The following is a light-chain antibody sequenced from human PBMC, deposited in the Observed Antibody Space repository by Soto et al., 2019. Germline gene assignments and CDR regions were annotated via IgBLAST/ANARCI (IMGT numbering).Light chain of an antibody. CDR1: SSNIGAGYD. Sequence: QSVLTQPPSVSGAPGQRVTISCTGSSSNIGAGYDVHWYQQLPGTAPKLLIYGNSNRPSGVPDRFSGSKSGTSASLAITGLQAEDEADYYCQSYDGSLSCVVFGGGTKLTVL. CDR3: QSYDGSLSCVV. J-gene: IGLJ2*01. V-gene: IGLV1-40*01. CDR2: GNS.